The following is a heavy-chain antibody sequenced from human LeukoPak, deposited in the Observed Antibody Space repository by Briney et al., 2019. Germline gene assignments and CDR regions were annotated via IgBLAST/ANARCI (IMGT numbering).Heavy chain of an antibody. CDR1: GGSISSSSYY. Sequence: PSETLSLTCTVSGGSISSSSYYWGWIRQPPGKGLEWIGSIYYSGSTYYNPSLKSRVTISVDTSKNQFSLKLSSVTAADTAVYYCARRVPDASYYYYYYMDVWGKGTTVTVSS. CDR2: IYYSGST. J-gene: IGHJ6*03. D-gene: IGHD2-2*01. CDR3: ARRVPDASYYYYYYMDV. V-gene: IGHV4-39*01.